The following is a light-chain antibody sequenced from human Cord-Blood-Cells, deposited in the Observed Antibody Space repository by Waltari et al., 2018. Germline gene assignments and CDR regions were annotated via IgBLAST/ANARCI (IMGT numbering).Light chain of an antibody. CDR2: DVS. V-gene: IGLV2-14*01. J-gene: IGLJ2*01. CDR1: SSDVGGYNY. CDR3: SSYTSSSTVV. Sequence: QSALTQPASVSGSPGQSITISCTGTSSDVGGYNYVSWYQQHPAKAPKLMIYDVSNRPSGVSNRFSGSKSGNTASLTISGLQAEDEADYYYSSYTSSSTVVFGGGTKLTVL.